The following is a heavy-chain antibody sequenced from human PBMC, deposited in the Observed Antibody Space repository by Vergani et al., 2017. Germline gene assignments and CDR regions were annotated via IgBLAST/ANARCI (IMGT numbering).Heavy chain of an antibody. J-gene: IGHJ5*02. CDR3: ARDFWSGLNLGNWFDP. Sequence: EVQLLESGGGLVQPGGSLRLSCAASGFTFSSYAMSWVRQAPGKGLEWVSAISGSGGSTYYADSVKGRFTISRDNSKNTLYLQMNSLRAEDTAVYYCARDFWSGLNLGNWFDPWGQGTLVTVSS. V-gene: IGHV3-23*01. D-gene: IGHD3-3*01. CDR2: ISGSGGST. CDR1: GFTFSSYA.